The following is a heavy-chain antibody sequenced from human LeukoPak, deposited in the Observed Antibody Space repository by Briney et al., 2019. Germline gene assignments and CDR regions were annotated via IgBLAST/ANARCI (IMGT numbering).Heavy chain of an antibody. CDR2: IIPIFGTA. CDR1: GGTFSSYA. D-gene: IGHD5-12*01. Sequence: SVKVSCKASGGTFSSYAISWVRQAPGQGLEWMGGIIPIFGTANYAQKFQGRVTITTDESTSTAYMVLSSLRSEDTAVYYCARGARSGYDSPADYWGQGTLVTVSS. J-gene: IGHJ4*02. CDR3: ARGARSGYDSPADY. V-gene: IGHV1-69*05.